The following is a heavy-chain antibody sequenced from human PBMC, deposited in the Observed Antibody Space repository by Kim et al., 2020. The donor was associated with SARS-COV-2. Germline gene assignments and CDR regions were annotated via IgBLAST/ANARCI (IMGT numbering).Heavy chain of an antibody. CDR1: GFTFSNYG. CDR2: ISFDGSNK. Sequence: GGSLRLSCVASGFTFSNYGMHWVRQAPGKGLEWVALISFDGSNKYYTDSVKGRFTISRDNSRNTLHLQMNSLRAEDTAVYHCAKESGRGGYYYGFDYWGQGTLVTVSS. D-gene: IGHD3-22*01. J-gene: IGHJ4*02. V-gene: IGHV3-30*18. CDR3: AKESGRGGYYYGFDY.